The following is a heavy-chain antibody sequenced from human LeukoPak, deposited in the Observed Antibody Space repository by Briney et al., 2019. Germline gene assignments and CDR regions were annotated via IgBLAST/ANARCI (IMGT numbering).Heavy chain of an antibody. CDR3: ATHSGIAVAYYYYGMDV. V-gene: IGHV3-48*02. D-gene: IGHD6-19*01. CDR2: ISSSSSTI. J-gene: IGHJ6*02. Sequence: GGSLRLSCAASGFTFSSYSMTWVRQAPGKGLEWVSYISSSSSTIYYADSVKGRFTISRDNAKNSLYLQMNSLRDEDTAVYYCATHSGIAVAYYYYGMDVWGQGTTVTVSS. CDR1: GFTFSSYS.